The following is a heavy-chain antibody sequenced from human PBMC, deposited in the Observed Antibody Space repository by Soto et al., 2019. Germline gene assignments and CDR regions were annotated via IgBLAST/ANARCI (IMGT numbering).Heavy chain of an antibody. Sequence: SETLSLTCTVSGGSISSSSYYWGCIRQPPGKGLEWIASIDYTGNTFYNSSLTSRVTISVDTSKNQFSLKVTSVTAADTAVYYCARINKGYGTDSWGQGTLVTVSS. J-gene: IGHJ4*02. CDR1: GGSISSSSYY. V-gene: IGHV4-39*01. CDR3: ARINKGYGTDS. CDR2: IDYTGNT. D-gene: IGHD5-18*01.